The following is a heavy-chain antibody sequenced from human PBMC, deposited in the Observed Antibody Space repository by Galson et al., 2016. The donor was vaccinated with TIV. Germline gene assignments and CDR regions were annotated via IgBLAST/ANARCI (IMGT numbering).Heavy chain of an antibody. Sequence: SVKVSCKASGGTFSTYTLSWVRQAPGQGLEWMGRIIPILGMTNYAQKFQGRVTITADKSTSTAYMELSSLRSEDTAVYYCSRPSHYYDISSFYPLDFWGQGTLVTVSS. CDR3: SRPSHYYDISSFYPLDF. CDR2: IIPILGMT. J-gene: IGHJ4*02. CDR1: GGTFSTYT. V-gene: IGHV1-69*02. D-gene: IGHD3-22*01.